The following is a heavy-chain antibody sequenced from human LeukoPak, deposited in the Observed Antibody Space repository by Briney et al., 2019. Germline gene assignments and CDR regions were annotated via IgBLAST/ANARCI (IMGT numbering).Heavy chain of an antibody. CDR1: GGSFSGYY. J-gene: IGHJ1*01. CDR3: ARRLLGYCSGGSCYSWYFQH. V-gene: IGHV4-34*01. Sequence: SETLSLTCAVYGGSFSGYYWSWIRQPPGKGLEWIGEINHSGSTNSNPSLKSRVTISVDTSKNQFSLKLSSVTAADTAVYYCARRLLGYCSGGSCYSWYFQHWGQGTLVTVSS. D-gene: IGHD2-15*01. CDR2: INHSGST.